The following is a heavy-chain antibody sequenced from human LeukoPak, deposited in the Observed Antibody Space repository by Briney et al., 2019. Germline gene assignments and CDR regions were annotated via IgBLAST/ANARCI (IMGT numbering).Heavy chain of an antibody. V-gene: IGHV3-21*04. CDR3: ARPYSSGWMGYFDY. Sequence: GGSLRLSCAASGFTFSSYSMNWVRQAPGKGLEWVSSISGSSSYIYYADSVKGRFTISRHNAKNSLYLQMNSLRAEDTALYYCARPYSSGWMGYFDYWGQGTLVTVSS. CDR2: ISGSSSYI. D-gene: IGHD6-19*01. J-gene: IGHJ4*02. CDR1: GFTFSSYS.